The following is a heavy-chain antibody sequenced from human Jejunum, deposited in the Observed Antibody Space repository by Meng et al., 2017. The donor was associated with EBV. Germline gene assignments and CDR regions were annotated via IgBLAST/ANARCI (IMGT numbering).Heavy chain of an antibody. V-gene: IGHV3-11*01. D-gene: IGHD4-23*01. CDR3: ATSRYSGNHLPFDY. CDR2: MSGGGNTIA. CDR1: GFTVRDYY. J-gene: IGHJ4*02. Sequence: QVQLVESGGGVVTPGGTXXXXCAVSGFTVRDYYMNWIRQAPGKGLEWVSYMSGGGNTIAYFADSVKGRFTISRDNTKNSLYLQMNSLRAEDTAVYYCATSRYSGNHLPFDYWGQGTLVTVSS.